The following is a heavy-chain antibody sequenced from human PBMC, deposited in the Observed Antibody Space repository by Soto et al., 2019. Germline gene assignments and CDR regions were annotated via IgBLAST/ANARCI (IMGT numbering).Heavy chain of an antibody. CDR3: ATFQLEMDYYYYGMDV. Sequence: ASVKVSCKASGYTFTSYYMHWVRQAPGQGLGWMGIINPSGGSTSYAQKFQGRVTMTRDTSTGTVYMELSSLRSEDTAVYYCATFQLEMDYYYYGMDVWGQGTTVTVSS. V-gene: IGHV1-46*01. J-gene: IGHJ6*02. D-gene: IGHD1-1*01. CDR1: GYTFTSYY. CDR2: INPSGGST.